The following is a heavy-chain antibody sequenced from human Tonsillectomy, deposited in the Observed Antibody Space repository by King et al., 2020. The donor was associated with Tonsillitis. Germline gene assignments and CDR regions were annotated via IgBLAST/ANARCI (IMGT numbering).Heavy chain of an antibody. D-gene: IGHD4/OR15-4a*01. V-gene: IGHV1-18*01. Sequence: QLVQSGAEVKKPGASVKVSCKASGYTFVSYGINWVRQAPGQGLEWMGWISAYNGNTNYAQKVQGRVTMTTDTSTSTAYMELRSLRSDETAMYYCAREEDDFGPGTHWGFDYWGQGTLVTVSS. CDR3: AREEDDFGPGTHWGFDY. CDR1: GYTFVSYG. J-gene: IGHJ4*02. CDR2: ISAYNGNT.